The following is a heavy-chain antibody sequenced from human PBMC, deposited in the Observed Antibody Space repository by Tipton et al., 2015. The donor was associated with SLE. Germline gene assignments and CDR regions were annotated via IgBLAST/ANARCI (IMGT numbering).Heavy chain of an antibody. CDR3: AGVVAVPEYLICAGGV. D-gene: IGHD2-21*01. J-gene: IGHJ6*02. CDR2: IYYSGST. Sequence: TLSLTCTVSGGSISSYYWSWIRQPPGKGLEWIGYIYYSGSTNYNPSLKSRVTISVDASKNRVSLILTSVTAADTAVYYCAGVVAVPEYLICAGGVWGQGT. CDR1: GGSISSYY. V-gene: IGHV4-59*01.